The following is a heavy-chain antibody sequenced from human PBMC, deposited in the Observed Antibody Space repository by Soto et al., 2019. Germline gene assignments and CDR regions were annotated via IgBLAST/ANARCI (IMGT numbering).Heavy chain of an antibody. CDR2: LSHGGAYT. CDR1: GFSFSTYS. CDR3: AKWSGYGDA. J-gene: IGHJ4*02. V-gene: IGHV3-23*01. D-gene: IGHD4-17*01. Sequence: EVQLLESGGGLVQPGGSLRLSCAASGFSFSTYSTAWVRQAPGKGPEWVSGLSHGGAYTFYADSVKGRFTISVDISQNTVYLQMNSLRTEDTAVYYCAKWSGYGDAWGQGTLVTVSS.